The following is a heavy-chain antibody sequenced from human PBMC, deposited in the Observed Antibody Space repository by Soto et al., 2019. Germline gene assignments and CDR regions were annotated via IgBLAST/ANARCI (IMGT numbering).Heavy chain of an antibody. V-gene: IGHV4-4*02. CDR2: TYHSGST. Sequence: SETLSLTCAVSGGSISSSNWWSWVRQPPGKGLEWIGETYHSGSTNYNPSLKSRVTISVDKSKNQFSLKLSSVTAADTAVYYCARSQYYDSNGYYLDYWGQGTLVTVSS. CDR3: ARSQYYDSNGYYLDY. J-gene: IGHJ4*02. D-gene: IGHD3-22*01. CDR1: GGSISSSNW.